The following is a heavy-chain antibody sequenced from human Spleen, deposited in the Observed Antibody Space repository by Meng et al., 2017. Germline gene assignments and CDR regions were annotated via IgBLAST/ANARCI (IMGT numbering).Heavy chain of an antibody. CDR3: ARGDNEGLGNWFDP. Sequence: SETLSLTCVVSGGSFSDYYWSWIRQPPGKGLEWIGEINHSGSTNYNPSLKSRVTISVDTPKNQFSLKLSSVTAADTAVYYWARGDNEGLGNWFDPWGQGTLVTVSS. J-gene: IGHJ5*02. CDR2: INHSGST. D-gene: IGHD1-1*01. V-gene: IGHV4-34*01. CDR1: GGSFSDYY.